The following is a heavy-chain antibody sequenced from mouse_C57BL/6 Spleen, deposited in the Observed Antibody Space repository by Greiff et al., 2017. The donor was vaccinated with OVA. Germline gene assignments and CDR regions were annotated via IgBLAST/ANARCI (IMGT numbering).Heavy chain of an antibody. CDR2: ISYDGSN. Sequence: EVQRVESGPGLVKPSQSLSLTCSVTGYSITSGYYWNWIRQFPGNKLEWMGYISYDGSNNYNPSLKNRISITRDTSKNQFFLKLNSVTTEDTATYYCARDNWDGSYWYCDVWGTGTTVTVSS. V-gene: IGHV3-6*01. D-gene: IGHD4-1*01. CDR1: GYSITSGYY. CDR3: ARDNWDGSYWYCDV. J-gene: IGHJ1*03.